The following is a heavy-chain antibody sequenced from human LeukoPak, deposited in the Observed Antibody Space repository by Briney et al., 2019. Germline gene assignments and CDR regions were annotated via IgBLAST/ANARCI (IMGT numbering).Heavy chain of an antibody. CDR2: ISYDGSNK. V-gene: IGHV3-33*05. Sequence: GGSLRLSCAASGFTFSSYGMHWVRQAPGKGLEWVAVISYDGSNKYYADSVKGRFTISRDNSKNTLYLQMNSLRAEDTAVYYCARVRLEPGAFDIWGQGTMVTVSS. J-gene: IGHJ3*02. CDR1: GFTFSSYG. CDR3: ARVRLEPGAFDI. D-gene: IGHD1-1*01.